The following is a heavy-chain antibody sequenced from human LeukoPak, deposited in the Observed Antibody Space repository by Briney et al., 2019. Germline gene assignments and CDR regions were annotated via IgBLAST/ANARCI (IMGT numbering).Heavy chain of an antibody. J-gene: IGHJ6*02. CDR3: ARLGRVAAAGAYDYHSMDV. D-gene: IGHD5-12*01. CDR2: IYHSGSA. V-gene: IGHV4-38-2*02. CDR1: GYSISSGYY. Sequence: SETLSLTCTVSGYSISSGYYWGWIRQPPGKGLEWIGSIYHSGSADHNPSLKSRVSFSVDTSKNQFSLKLNSVTAADTALYYCARLGRVAAAGAYDYHSMDVWGQGITVTVSS.